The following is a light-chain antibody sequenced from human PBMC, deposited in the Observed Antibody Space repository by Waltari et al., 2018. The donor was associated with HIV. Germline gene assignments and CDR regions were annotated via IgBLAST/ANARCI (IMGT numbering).Light chain of an antibody. Sequence: QSVLTQPPSASGTPGQRVTISCSGSSSNIGSNTVSWYQQLPGAAPKLLIYSTTRRPPGVPDRLSGSKSGTSASLAISGLQSEDEANYYCAAWDDSLNGHVVFGGGTKLTVL. J-gene: IGLJ2*01. CDR3: AAWDDSLNGHVV. V-gene: IGLV1-44*01. CDR2: STT. CDR1: SSNIGSNT.